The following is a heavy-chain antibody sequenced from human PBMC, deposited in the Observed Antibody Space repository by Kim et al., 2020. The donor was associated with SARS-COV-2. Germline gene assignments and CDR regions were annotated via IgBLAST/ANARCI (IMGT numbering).Heavy chain of an antibody. CDR3: ASHRYYYYYMDV. J-gene: IGHJ6*03. CDR2: I. V-gene: IGHV3-48*03. Sequence: IHAPDSVKGRFTISRDNAKNSLYLQMNRLRAEDTAVYYCASHRYYYYYMDVWGKGTTVTVSS.